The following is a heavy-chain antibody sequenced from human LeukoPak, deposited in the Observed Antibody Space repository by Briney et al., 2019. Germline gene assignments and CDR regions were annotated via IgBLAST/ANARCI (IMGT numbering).Heavy chain of an antibody. CDR3: ARHDRIQLWLLLDY. Sequence: PGGSLRLSCAASGFTFSSYAMHWVRQAPGKGLEWVAVISYDGSNKYYADSVKGRCTISRDNSKNTLYLQMNSLRAEDTAVYYCARHDRIQLWLLLDYWGQGTLVTVSS. CDR1: GFTFSSYA. J-gene: IGHJ4*02. CDR2: ISYDGSNK. V-gene: IGHV3-30*04. D-gene: IGHD5-18*01.